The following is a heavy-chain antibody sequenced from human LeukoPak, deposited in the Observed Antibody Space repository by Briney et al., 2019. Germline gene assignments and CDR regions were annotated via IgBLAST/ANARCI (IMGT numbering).Heavy chain of an antibody. V-gene: IGHV3-7*01. CDR3: AKEGY. J-gene: IGHJ4*02. Sequence: XXXVRXAPGKGPEWVASIKQDGSEKYYVDSVSGRFTISRDNAKNSLYLQMNSLRAEDTAVYYCAKEGYWGQGTLVTVSS. CDR2: IKQDGSEK.